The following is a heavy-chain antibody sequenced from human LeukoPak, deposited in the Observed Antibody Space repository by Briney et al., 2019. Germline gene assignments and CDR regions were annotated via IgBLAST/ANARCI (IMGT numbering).Heavy chain of an antibody. CDR3: ARLMATTDHDAFDI. J-gene: IGHJ3*02. CDR1: GFTFSDYE. V-gene: IGHV3-48*03. Sequence: PGGSLRLSCAASGFTFSDYEMNWVRQAPGKGLEWVSYISSSGSTIYYADSVKGRFTISRDNAKNSLYLQMNSLRAEDTAVYYCARLMATTDHDAFDIWGQGTMVTVSS. CDR2: ISSSGSTI. D-gene: IGHD5-24*01.